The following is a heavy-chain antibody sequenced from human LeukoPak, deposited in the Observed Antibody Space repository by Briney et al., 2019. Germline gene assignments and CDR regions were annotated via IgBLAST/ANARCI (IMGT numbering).Heavy chain of an antibody. D-gene: IGHD3-22*01. CDR3: ARVISSAWRQNDL. J-gene: IGHJ5*02. CDR1: GASITSYAW. CDR2: MHLNEHT. Sequence: PSGTLSLTCAVSGASITSYAWWSWVRQPPGKGLEWIGEMHLNEHTNYNPSLKTRVTMSIDKSKNQFSLNLTSVTAADTAVYYCARVISSAWRQNDLWGQGTLVTVSS. V-gene: IGHV4-4*02.